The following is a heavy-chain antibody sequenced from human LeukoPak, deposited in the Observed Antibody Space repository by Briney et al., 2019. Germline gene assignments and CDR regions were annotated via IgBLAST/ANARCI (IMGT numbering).Heavy chain of an antibody. CDR2: IIPIFGTA. J-gene: IGHJ3*02. V-gene: IGHV1-69*05. Sequence: GASVKVSCKASGGTFSSYAISWVRQAPGQGLEWMGGIIPIFGTANYAQKFQGRVTITTDESTSTAYMELSSLRSEDTAVYYCARGVLLEWLWIAGDAFDIWGQGTMVTVSS. CDR1: GGTFSSYA. CDR3: ARGVLLEWLWIAGDAFDI. D-gene: IGHD3-3*01.